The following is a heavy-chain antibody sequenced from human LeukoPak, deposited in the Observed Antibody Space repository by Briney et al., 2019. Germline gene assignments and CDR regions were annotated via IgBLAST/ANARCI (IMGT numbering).Heavy chain of an antibody. Sequence: GGSLRLSCAVSGFTFNIYWIHWVRQAPGKGLVWVSRINSDGSSTTYADSVKGRFTISRDNAKNTLYLQMNSLRADDTAVYFCARDRNYAIDQWGQGSLVTASS. D-gene: IGHD3-16*01. V-gene: IGHV3-74*01. CDR2: INSDGSST. CDR3: ARDRNYAIDQ. CDR1: GFTFNIYW. J-gene: IGHJ4*02.